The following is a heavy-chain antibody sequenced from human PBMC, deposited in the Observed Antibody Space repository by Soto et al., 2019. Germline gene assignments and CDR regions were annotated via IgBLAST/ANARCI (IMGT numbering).Heavy chain of an antibody. D-gene: IGHD6-13*01. CDR2: IIPIFGTA. CDR1: GGTFSSYA. Sequence: GASVKVSCKASGGTFSSYAISWVRQAPGQGLEWMGGIIPIFGTANYAQKFQGRVTITADESTSTAYMELSSLRSEDTAVYYCARESIAAASVYGHGYYYYYVMDVWGQGTTVTVSS. V-gene: IGHV1-69*13. CDR3: ARESIAAASVYGHGYYYYYVMDV. J-gene: IGHJ6*02.